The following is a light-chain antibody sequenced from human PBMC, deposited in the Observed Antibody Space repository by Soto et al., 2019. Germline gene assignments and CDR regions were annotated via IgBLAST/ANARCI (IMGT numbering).Light chain of an antibody. V-gene: IGLV2-23*01. CDR2: EGT. CDR3: FSYAGSTYV. J-gene: IGLJ1*01. Sequence: SMLNQPACVSGSPGQSIAIACTGTMSDVVSYNFVSWYQQYPGKVPKLMIYEGTKRPSGVSNRFSGSKSGNTASLTISGLQTEDEADYYCFSYAGSTYVFGTGTKVTVL. CDR1: MSDVVSYNF.